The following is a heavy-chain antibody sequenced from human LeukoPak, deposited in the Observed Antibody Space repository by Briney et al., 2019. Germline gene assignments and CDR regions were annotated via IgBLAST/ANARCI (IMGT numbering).Heavy chain of an antibody. CDR1: GGSFSGYY. Sequence: SETLSLTCAVYGGSFSGYYWSWLRQPPGKGLESIGAINHSGRNNYNPCLKSRVTISVDTSKNQFSLKLSSVTAADTAVYYCAREAPARFLEWSKSNYYYYMDVWGKGTTVTVSS. CDR3: AREAPARFLEWSKSNYYYYMDV. J-gene: IGHJ6*03. D-gene: IGHD3-3*01. V-gene: IGHV4-34*01. CDR2: INHSGRN.